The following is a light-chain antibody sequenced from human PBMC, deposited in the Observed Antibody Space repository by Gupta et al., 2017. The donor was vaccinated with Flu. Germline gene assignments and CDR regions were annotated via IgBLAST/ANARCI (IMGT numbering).Light chain of an antibody. V-gene: IGKV3-20*01. CDR1: QSVSSNY. J-gene: IGKJ2*01. CDR3: QVYVSSPLYT. Sequence: TLSLSPGERATLSCRASQSVSSNYLAWYQQKPDQAPRLLIYAASSRATGIPDSFSGSGSGTDFTLTINRLEPEDFAVYYCQVYVSSPLYTFGQGTKLEI. CDR2: AAS.